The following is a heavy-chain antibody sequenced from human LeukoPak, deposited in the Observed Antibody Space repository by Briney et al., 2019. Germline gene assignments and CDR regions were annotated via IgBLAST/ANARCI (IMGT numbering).Heavy chain of an antibody. CDR3: AKQADKMTTVTTRFDP. V-gene: IGHV5-51*01. Sequence: GASLKISCKGSGSCFTSYWIGWVRPMPGKGLEWMGIIYPGDSDTRYSPSFQGQVTISADKSISTAYLQWSSLKASDTAMYYCAKQADKMTTVTTRFDPWGQGTLVTVSS. CDR1: GSCFTSYW. D-gene: IGHD4-11*01. CDR2: IYPGDSDT. J-gene: IGHJ5*02.